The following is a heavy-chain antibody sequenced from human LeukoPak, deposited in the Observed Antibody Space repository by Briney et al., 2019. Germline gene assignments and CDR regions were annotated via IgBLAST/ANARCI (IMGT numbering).Heavy chain of an antibody. CDR3: AREPYYGSGSRWFDP. CDR1: GGSFSGYY. CDR2: INHSGST. D-gene: IGHD3-10*01. J-gene: IGHJ5*02. Sequence: SETLSLTCAVYGGSFSGYYWSWIRQPPGKGLEWIGEINHSGSTNYNPSLKSRVTISVDTSKNQFSLKLSSATAADTAVYYCAREPYYGSGSRWFDPWGQGTLVTVSS. V-gene: IGHV4-34*01.